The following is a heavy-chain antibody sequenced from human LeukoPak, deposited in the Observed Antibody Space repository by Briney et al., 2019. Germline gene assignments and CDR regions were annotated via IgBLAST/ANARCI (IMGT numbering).Heavy chain of an antibody. D-gene: IGHD4-17*01. CDR3: ARDLTTVTTFRGMDV. CDR1: GFTFSSYS. CDR2: ISSSSSTI. Sequence: GSLRLSCAASGFTFSSYSMNWVRQAPGEGLEWVSYISSSSSTIYYADSVKGRFTISRDNAKNSLYLQMNSLRAEDTAVYYCARDLTTVTTFRGMDVWGQGTTVTVSS. V-gene: IGHV3-48*04. J-gene: IGHJ6*02.